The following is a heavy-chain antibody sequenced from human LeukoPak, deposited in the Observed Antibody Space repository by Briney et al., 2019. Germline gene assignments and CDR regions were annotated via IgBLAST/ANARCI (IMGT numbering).Heavy chain of an antibody. Sequence: SETLSLTCTVSGGSISSYYWSWIRQPPGEGLEWIGHIYYSGSTNYNPSLKSRVSISVDTSKNQFSLKVSSVTAADTAVYYCARGRPAFTSSWYSALIDYWGQGTLVTVSS. CDR1: GGSISSYY. CDR3: ARGRPAFTSSWYSALIDY. J-gene: IGHJ4*02. CDR2: IYYSGST. D-gene: IGHD6-13*01. V-gene: IGHV4-59*01.